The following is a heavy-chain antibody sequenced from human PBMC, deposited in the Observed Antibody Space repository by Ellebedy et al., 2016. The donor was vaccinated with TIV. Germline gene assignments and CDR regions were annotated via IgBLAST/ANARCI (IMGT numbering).Heavy chain of an antibody. CDR2: ISGSGGST. J-gene: IGHJ1*01. D-gene: IGHD1-26*01. Sequence: GESLKISXAASGFTFSSYAMSWVRQAPGKGLEWVSAISGSGGSTYYADSVKGRFTISRDNSKNTLYLQMNSLRAEDTAVYYCAKAPGGEWELQPGAEYFQHWGQGTLVTVSS. CDR1: GFTFSSYA. V-gene: IGHV3-23*01. CDR3: AKAPGGEWELQPGAEYFQH.